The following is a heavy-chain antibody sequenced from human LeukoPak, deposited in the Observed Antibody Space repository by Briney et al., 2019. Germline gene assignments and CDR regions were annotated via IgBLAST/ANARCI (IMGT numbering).Heavy chain of an antibody. CDR2: IYSGGST. Sequence: GGSLRLSCAASGFTVSSNYMNWVRQAPGKGLEWDSVIYSGGSTYYADSVKGRFSISRDNSKNTLYIQMSSLRAEDTAVYYCARGSIPVSSSWFHYFDYWGQGTLVTVSS. V-gene: IGHV3-66*01. CDR3: ARGSIPVSSSWFHYFDY. J-gene: IGHJ4*02. CDR1: GFTVSSNY. D-gene: IGHD6-13*01.